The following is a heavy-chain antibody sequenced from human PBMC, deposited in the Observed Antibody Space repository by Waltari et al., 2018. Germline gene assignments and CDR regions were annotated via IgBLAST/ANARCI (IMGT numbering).Heavy chain of an antibody. J-gene: IGHJ3*02. CDR1: GGTFKNYA. V-gene: IGHV1-2*06. CDR3: VRETIYRGTPSGSFSI. Sequence: QVHLVQSGTELKKPGSSVRVSCRDSGGTFKNYAVTWMRQPLGQGLEWMGRIDPDNGGTTYAQKFQGRVYMTRDTSITTLYLELSSLTSDDAAVYYCVRETIYRGTPSGSFSIWGQGTMVTVSS. CDR2: IDPDNGGT. D-gene: IGHD1-26*01.